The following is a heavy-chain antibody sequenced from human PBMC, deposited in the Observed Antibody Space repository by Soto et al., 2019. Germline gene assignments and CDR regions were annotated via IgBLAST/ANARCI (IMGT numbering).Heavy chain of an antibody. CDR1: GFPFNDYY. V-gene: IGHV3-11*06. D-gene: IGHD2-21*01. J-gene: IGHJ4*02. Sequence: QVHLVESGGGLVKPGGSLRLSCATSGFPFNDYYMTWIRQAPGKGLEWLSHISPNSTFRNYADSVKGRFTISRDNTESSLLLQMNSLGVDETAVYSCVRGGGGGLFEHWGQGVLVTVSS. CDR2: ISPNSTFR. CDR3: VRGGGGGLFEH.